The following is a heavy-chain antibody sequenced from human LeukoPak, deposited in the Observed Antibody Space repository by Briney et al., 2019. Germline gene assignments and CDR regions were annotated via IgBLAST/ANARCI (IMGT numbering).Heavy chain of an antibody. CDR1: GFTFSSYA. V-gene: IGHV3-23*01. Sequence: GGSLRLSCAAFGFTFSSYAMSWVRQAPGKGLEWVSAIRGSGGSTYYADSVKGRFTISRDNSKNTLYLQMNSLRAEDTAVYYCAKKLGTLIVATTPDYWGQGTLVTVSS. CDR2: IRGSGGST. D-gene: IGHD5-12*01. CDR3: AKKLGTLIVATTPDY. J-gene: IGHJ4*02.